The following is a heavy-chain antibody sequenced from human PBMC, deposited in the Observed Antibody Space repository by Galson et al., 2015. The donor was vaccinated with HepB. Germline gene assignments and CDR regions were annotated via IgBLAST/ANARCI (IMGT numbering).Heavy chain of an antibody. CDR3: ARDLNDEMATGYDY. D-gene: IGHD5-24*01. Sequence: SLRLSCAASGFTFSDYAMTWVRQAPGKGLEWVSTIIGSGDRTYYADSVKGRFTISRDNSKNTLYLQMNSLRAEDTAVYYCARDLNDEMATGYDYWGQGTLVTVSS. V-gene: IGHV3-23*01. CDR1: GFTFSDYA. J-gene: IGHJ4*02. CDR2: IIGSGDRT.